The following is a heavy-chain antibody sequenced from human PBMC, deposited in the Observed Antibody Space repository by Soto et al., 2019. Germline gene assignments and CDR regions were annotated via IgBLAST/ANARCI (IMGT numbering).Heavy chain of an antibody. D-gene: IGHD3-3*01. Sequence: QVQLQESGPGLVKPSGTLSLTCAVSSGSISSSNWWSWVRQPPGKGLEWIGEIYHSGSTNYNPSLKSRVTISVDKSKNHFSLKLSSVTAADTAVYYCAREGGFSGGYDFWKGSPYYFDYWGQGTLVTVSS. J-gene: IGHJ4*02. CDR3: AREGGFSGGYDFWKGSPYYFDY. V-gene: IGHV4-4*02. CDR2: IYHSGST. CDR1: SGSISSSNW.